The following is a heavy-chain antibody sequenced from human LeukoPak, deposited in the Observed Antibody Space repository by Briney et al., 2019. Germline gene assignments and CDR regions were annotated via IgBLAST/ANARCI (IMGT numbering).Heavy chain of an antibody. J-gene: IGHJ2*01. CDR3: AKDFDDDYGSFWYFDL. CDR2: ISGSGGST. V-gene: IGHV3-23*01. CDR1: GFTFSSYA. D-gene: IGHD4-17*01. Sequence: GGSLRLSCAASGFTFSSYAMSWVRQAPGKGLEWVSAISGSGGSTYYAGSVKGRFTISRDNSKNTLYLQMNSLRAEDTAVYYCAKDFDDDYGSFWYFDLWGRGTLVTVSS.